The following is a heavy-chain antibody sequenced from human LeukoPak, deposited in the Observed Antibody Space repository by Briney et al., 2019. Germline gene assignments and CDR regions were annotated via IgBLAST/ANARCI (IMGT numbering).Heavy chain of an antibody. CDR1: GFTFSSYA. CDR2: ISGSGGST. D-gene: IGHD6-19*01. V-gene: IGHV3-23*01. Sequence: GGSLRLSCAASGFTFSSYAMSWVRQAPGKGLEWVSAISGSGGSTYYADSVKGRFTISRDNSKNTLYLQMNSQRAEDTAVYYCAKDRAVAGTLYFDYWGQGTLVTVSS. CDR3: AKDRAVAGTLYFDY. J-gene: IGHJ4*02.